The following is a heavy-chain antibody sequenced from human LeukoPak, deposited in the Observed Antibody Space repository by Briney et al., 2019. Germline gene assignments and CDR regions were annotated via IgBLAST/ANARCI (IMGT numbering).Heavy chain of an antibody. Sequence: RGESLQISCKGSGYRFTSYWIGWVRQMPGKGLEWMGIIYPGDSDTRYSPSFQGQVTISADKSISTAYLQWSSLKASDTAMYYCARSPGVREYFFDYWGQGTLVTVSS. CDR3: ARSPGVREYFFDY. V-gene: IGHV5-51*01. CDR1: GYRFTSYW. D-gene: IGHD3-10*01. CDR2: IYPGDSDT. J-gene: IGHJ4*02.